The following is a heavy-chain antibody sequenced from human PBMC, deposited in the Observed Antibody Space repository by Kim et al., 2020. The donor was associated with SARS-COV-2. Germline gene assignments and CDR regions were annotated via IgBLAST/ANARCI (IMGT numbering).Heavy chain of an antibody. CDR3: AKDREDGTYFGYFDL. CDR1: GFTFSTYG. CDR2: IWYDGSNK. J-gene: IGHJ2*01. D-gene: IGHD3-10*01. Sequence: GGSLRLSCAASGFTFSTYGMHWVRQAPGKGLEWVAVIWYDGSNKYYVDSVKGRFTISRDNSKNTLYLQMNSLRAEDTAVYYCAKDREDGTYFGYFDLWGRGTLVTVSS. V-gene: IGHV3-33*06.